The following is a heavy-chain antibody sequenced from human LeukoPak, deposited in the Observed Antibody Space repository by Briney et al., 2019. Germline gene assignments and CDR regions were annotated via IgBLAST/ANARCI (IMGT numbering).Heavy chain of an antibody. CDR1: GFTFSSYA. CDR3: ARADSSGYYYRYFDC. Sequence: GGSLRLSCAASGFTFSSYAMSWVRQAPGKGLEWVSAISGSGGSTYYADSVKGRFTISRDNSKNTLYPQMNSLRAEDTAVYYCARADSSGYYYRYFDCWGQGTLVTVSS. D-gene: IGHD3-22*01. J-gene: IGHJ4*02. CDR2: ISGSGGST. V-gene: IGHV3-23*01.